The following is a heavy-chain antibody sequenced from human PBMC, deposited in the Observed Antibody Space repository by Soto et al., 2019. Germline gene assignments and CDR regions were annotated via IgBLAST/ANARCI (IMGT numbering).Heavy chain of an antibody. J-gene: IGHJ6*02. D-gene: IGHD6-6*01. CDR2: IYHSGRT. CDR1: GASIGGRRYY. Sequence: PXATLDLTCTVSGASIGGRRYYWGWIRQPPGKGLEWIANIYHSGRTHYNPSLKSRLTISVDTSKNHFSLKLTSVTAADMDVYYCARGVVLDVWGQGTTVTVSS. CDR3: ARGVVLDV. V-gene: IGHV4-39*02.